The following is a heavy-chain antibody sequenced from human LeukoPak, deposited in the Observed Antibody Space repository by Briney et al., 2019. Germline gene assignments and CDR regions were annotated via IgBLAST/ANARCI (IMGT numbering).Heavy chain of an antibody. J-gene: IGHJ4*02. CDR2: IHYGANT. CDR3: ARNDAKMVTADY. CDR1: GVSITSSSYY. D-gene: IGHD2-21*02. V-gene: IGHV4-39*02. Sequence: SETLSLTCTVSGVSITSSSYYWGWIRQPPGKGPEWIGSIHYGANTYRNPSLKSRVTISMDTSKNHFSLSLSSVTAADTAVYYCARNDAKMVTADYWGQGTLVTVSS.